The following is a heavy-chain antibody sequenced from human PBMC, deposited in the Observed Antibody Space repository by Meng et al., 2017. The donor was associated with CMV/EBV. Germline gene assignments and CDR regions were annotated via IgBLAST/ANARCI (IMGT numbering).Heavy chain of an antibody. D-gene: IGHD3-3*01. CDR3: ARGRYDFWSGYYTGTDY. Sequence: ASVQVSCKASGYTFTSYGISWVRQAPGQGLEWMGWISAYNGNTNYAQKLQGRVTMTTDTSTSTAYMELRSLRSDDTAVYYCARGRYDFWSGYYTGTDYWGQGTLVTVSS. CDR2: ISAYNGNT. CDR1: GYTFTSYG. V-gene: IGHV1-18*01. J-gene: IGHJ4*02.